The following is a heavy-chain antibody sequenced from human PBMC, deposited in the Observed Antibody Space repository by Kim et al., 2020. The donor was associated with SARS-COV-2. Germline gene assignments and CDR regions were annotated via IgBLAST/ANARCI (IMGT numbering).Heavy chain of an antibody. J-gene: IGHJ5*02. CDR2: IYYSGST. CDR3: ARALDLLAAAGTGWFDP. D-gene: IGHD6-13*01. CDR1: GGSISSGGYY. Sequence: SETLSLTCTVSGGSISSGGYYWSWIRQHPGKGLEWIGYIYYSGSTYYNPSLKSRVTISVDTSKNQFSLKLSSVTAADTAVYYCARALDLLAAAGTGWFDPWGQGTLVTVSS. V-gene: IGHV4-31*03.